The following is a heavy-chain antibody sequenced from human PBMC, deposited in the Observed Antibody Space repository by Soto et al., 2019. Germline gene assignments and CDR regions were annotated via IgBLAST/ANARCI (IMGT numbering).Heavy chain of an antibody. CDR1: GFTFSSYS. CDR2: ISSSSSTI. J-gene: IGHJ6*02. D-gene: IGHD6-19*01. V-gene: IGHV3-48*02. Sequence: HPGGSLRLSCAASGFTFSSYSMSWVRQAPGKGLEWVSYISSSSSTIYYADSVKGRFTISRDNAKNSLYLQMNSLRDEDTAVYYCARDPDRAVAGIPVAYYYGMDVWGQGTTVTVSS. CDR3: ARDPDRAVAGIPVAYYYGMDV.